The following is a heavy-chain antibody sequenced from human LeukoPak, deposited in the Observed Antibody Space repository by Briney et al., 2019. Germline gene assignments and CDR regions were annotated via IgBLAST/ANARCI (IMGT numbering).Heavy chain of an antibody. D-gene: IGHD3-10*01. CDR3: XXDXXXYYGSGKGGENYYYYYYMDV. CDR2: ISSNGGST. J-gene: IGHJ6*03. Sequence: PGGSLRLSCAASGFTFSSYAMHWVRQAPGKGLEYVSAISSNGGSTYYANSVKGRFTVSRDNSKNTLYLQMGSLRAEDMAVYYCXXDXXXYYGSGKGGENYYYYYYMDVWGKGTTVTISS. CDR1: GFTFSSYA. V-gene: IGHV3-64*01.